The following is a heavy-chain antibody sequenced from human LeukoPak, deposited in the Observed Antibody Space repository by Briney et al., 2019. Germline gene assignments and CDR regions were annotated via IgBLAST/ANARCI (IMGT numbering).Heavy chain of an antibody. D-gene: IGHD6-13*01. V-gene: IGHV3-21*01. J-gene: IGHJ4*02. CDR2: ISSSSSYI. CDR3: ARDLSSWYHYFDY. CDR1: GFTFSSYS. Sequence: GGSLRLSXAASGFTFSSYSMNWVRQAPGKGLEWVSSISSSSSYIYYADSVKGRFTISRDNAKNSLYLQMNSLRAEDTAVYYCARDLSSWYHYFDYWGQGTLVTVSS.